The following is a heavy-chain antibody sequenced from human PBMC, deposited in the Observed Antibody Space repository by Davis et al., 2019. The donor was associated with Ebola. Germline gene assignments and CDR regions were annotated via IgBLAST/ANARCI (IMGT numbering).Heavy chain of an antibody. J-gene: IGHJ4*02. Sequence: GSLRLSCIVSGIDFGTSIMHWVRQAPGKGLEWVALFPIDGGYTQYGDAVKGRFTISRDVSKNTVSLQMNSLRADDTAVYYCAREGVSSGRAGSFDYWGQGTLVTVSS. V-gene: IGHV3-30-3*01. CDR1: GIDFGTSI. CDR3: AREGVSSGRAGSFDY. D-gene: IGHD6-19*01. CDR2: FPIDGGYT.